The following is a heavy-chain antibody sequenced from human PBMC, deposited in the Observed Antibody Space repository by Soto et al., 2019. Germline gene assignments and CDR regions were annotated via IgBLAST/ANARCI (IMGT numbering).Heavy chain of an antibody. J-gene: IGHJ6*01. D-gene: IGHD2-15*01. Sequence: GGSLRLPCAATALTCSSCDMRWVRQSPWKGLEWVSAIRGSGGSTYYADSVKGRFTISRDNSKNTLYLQMNSLRAEDTAVYYCAKARERYCSGGSCYRGYYYGMDVWGQGTTVTVSS. V-gene: IGHV3-23*01. CDR1: ALTCSSCD. CDR3: AKARERYCSGGSCYRGYYYGMDV. CDR2: IRGSGGST.